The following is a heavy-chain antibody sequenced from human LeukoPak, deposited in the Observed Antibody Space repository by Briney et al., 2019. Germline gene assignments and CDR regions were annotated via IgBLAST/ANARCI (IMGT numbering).Heavy chain of an antibody. V-gene: IGHV4-39*07. CDR1: GGSISSSSYY. J-gene: IGHJ4*02. CDR2: IYHSGST. D-gene: IGHD3-9*01. CDR3: ARLDILTGYTFDY. Sequence: SETLSLTCTVSGGSISSSSYYWGWIRQAPGKGLEWIATIYHSGSTYYNPSLQSRVTISLDTSKNQFSLKLRSLTAADTAVYFCARLDILTGYTFDYWGQGTLVTVSS.